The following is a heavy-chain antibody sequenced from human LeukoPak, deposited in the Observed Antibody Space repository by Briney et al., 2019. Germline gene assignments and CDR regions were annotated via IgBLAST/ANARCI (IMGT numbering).Heavy chain of an antibody. D-gene: IGHD1-14*01. Sequence: GGSLRLSCAASGFTLSSYWMHWVRQDPGKGLVWVSRINSDGSSTTYADSVKGRFTISRDNAKNTLYLQMNSLRAEDTAVYYCARGTGYGVFDYWGQGTLVTVSS. V-gene: IGHV3-74*01. CDR2: INSDGSST. CDR1: GFTLSSYW. CDR3: ARGTGYGVFDY. J-gene: IGHJ4*02.